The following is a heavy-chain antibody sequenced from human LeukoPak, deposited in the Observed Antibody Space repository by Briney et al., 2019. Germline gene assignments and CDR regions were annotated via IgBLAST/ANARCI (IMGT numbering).Heavy chain of an antibody. V-gene: IGHV3-33*01. CDR1: GFTFSSCG. CDR3: AREEGVVALYYYYGMDV. CDR2: IWYDGSNK. J-gene: IGHJ6*02. D-gene: IGHD2-2*01. Sequence: GRSLRLSCAASGFTFSSCGMHWVRQAPGKGLEWVAVIWYDGSNKYYADSVKGRFTISRDSSKSTLYLQMNSLRAEDTAVYYCAREEGVVALYYYYGMDVWGQGTTVTVSS.